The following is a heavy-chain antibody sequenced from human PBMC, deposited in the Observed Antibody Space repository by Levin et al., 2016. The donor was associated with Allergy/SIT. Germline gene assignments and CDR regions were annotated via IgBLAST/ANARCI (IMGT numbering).Heavy chain of an antibody. Sequence: SETLSLTCTVSGGSITNTSYYWVWIRQPPGKGLQWMGGVYYNGRTYYSPSLKSRVTTSVDTSKNQFSLRLNSVTATDTAVYYCARLVFPPETWLPGIFDWWGQGTLVTVSS. CDR2: VYYNGRT. J-gene: IGHJ4*02. D-gene: IGHD5-24*01. V-gene: IGHV4-39*01. CDR1: GGSITNTSYY. CDR3: ARLVFPPETWLPGIFDW.